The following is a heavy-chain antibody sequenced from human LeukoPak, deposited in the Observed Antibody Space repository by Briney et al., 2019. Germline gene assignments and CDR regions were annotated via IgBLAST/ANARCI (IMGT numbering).Heavy chain of an antibody. CDR1: GYTFTSYG. D-gene: IGHD3-9*01. V-gene: IGHV1-18*01. J-gene: IGHJ4*02. CDR3: ARDLFGWDYDILTGYYKLY. Sequence: ASVKVSCKASGYTFTSYGISWVRQAPGQGLEWMGWISAYNGNTNYAQKLQGRVTMTTDISTSTVYMELRSLRSDDTAVYYCARDLFGWDYDILTGYYKLYWGQGTLVTVSS. CDR2: ISAYNGNT.